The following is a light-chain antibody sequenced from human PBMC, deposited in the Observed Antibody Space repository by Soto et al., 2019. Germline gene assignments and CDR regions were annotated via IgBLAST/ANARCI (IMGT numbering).Light chain of an antibody. J-gene: IGLJ3*02. CDR3: SSYTASGTPV. CDR1: SSDVGGYNY. Sequence: QSALTQPASVSGSPGQSITISCTGTSSDVGGYNYLSWYQQDPGKAPKVMIYEVSNRPSGVSNRFSGSKSGNTASLTISGLQAEDEAEYFCSSYTASGTPVFGGGTKVTVL. V-gene: IGLV2-14*01. CDR2: EVS.